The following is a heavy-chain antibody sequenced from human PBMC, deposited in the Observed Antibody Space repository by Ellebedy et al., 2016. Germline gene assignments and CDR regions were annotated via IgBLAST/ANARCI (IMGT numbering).Heavy chain of an antibody. J-gene: IGHJ3*02. CDR3: AKTSGFCGGDCKSAAGDAFHI. Sequence: ASVKVSCXASGYSFTAYYIHWVRQAPGQGLEWMGWINPNSGNTGYAQKFQGRVTMTRDTSISTAYMELSGLRSEDTAVYYCAKTSGFCGGDCKSAAGDAFHIWGQGTMVTVSS. CDR2: INPNSGNT. CDR1: GYSFTAYY. V-gene: IGHV1-8*02. D-gene: IGHD2-21*01.